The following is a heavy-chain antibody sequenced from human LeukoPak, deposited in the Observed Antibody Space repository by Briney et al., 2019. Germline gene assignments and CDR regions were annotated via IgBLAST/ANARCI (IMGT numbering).Heavy chain of an antibody. CDR3: ARNGYTSGWYRN. CDR1: GFTVSSNY. V-gene: IGHV3-53*01. J-gene: IGHJ4*02. CDR2: IYSGGST. Sequence: GGSLRLSCAASGFTVSSNYMSWVRQAPGKGLEWVSTIYSGGSTYYADSVKGRFTISRDNSKNTLYLQMNSLRGEDTAVYYCARNGYTSGWYRNWGQGTLATVSS. D-gene: IGHD6-19*01.